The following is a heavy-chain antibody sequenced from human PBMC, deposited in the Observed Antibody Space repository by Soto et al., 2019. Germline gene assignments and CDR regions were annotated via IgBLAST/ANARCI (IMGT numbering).Heavy chain of an antibody. D-gene: IGHD1-26*01. CDR1: GYSFPSYG. V-gene: IGHV1-18*01. J-gene: IGHJ6*02. CDR3: ARDSGPIVGAPGYYYYGMDV. Sequence: QVQLVQSGAEVKKPGASVKVPCKASGYSFPSYGISWVRQAPGQGLEWVGWINTYKGNTNYAQNLQGRVTMTTDTSTSTAYMELRSLRSDDTAVYYCARDSGPIVGAPGYYYYGMDVWGQGTTVTVSS. CDR2: INTYKGNT.